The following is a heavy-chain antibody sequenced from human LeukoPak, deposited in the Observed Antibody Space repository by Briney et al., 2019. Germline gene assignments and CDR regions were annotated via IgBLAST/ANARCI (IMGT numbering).Heavy chain of an antibody. Sequence: PSETLSLTCTVSGGSISSYYWSWIRQPPGKGLEWIGYIYYSGSTNYNPSLKGRVTISVDTSKNQFSLKLSSVTAADTAVYYCARGDHYGFYYYYGMDVWGQGTTVTVSS. V-gene: IGHV4-59*08. J-gene: IGHJ6*02. CDR3: ARGDHYGFYYYYGMDV. CDR1: GGSISSYY. CDR2: IYYSGST. D-gene: IGHD4-17*01.